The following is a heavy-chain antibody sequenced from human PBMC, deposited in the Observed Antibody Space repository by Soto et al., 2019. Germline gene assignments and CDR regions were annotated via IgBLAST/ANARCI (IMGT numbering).Heavy chain of an antibody. CDR3: ARRWGTTFDY. Sequence: PSETLSLTCPFSGGYISSYYWSWIRQPPGKGLEWIGYIYYSGSTNYNPSLKSRVTISVDTSKNQFSLKLSSVTAADTAVYHCARRWGTTFDYWGQGTLVTVSS. D-gene: IGHD3-16*01. CDR1: GGYISSYY. CDR2: IYYSGST. J-gene: IGHJ4*02. V-gene: IGHV4-59*08.